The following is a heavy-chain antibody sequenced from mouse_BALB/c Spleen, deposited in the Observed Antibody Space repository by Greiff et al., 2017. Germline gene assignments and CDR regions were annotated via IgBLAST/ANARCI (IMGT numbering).Heavy chain of an antibody. CDR3: ARQYGSGTWFAY. J-gene: IGHJ3*01. V-gene: IGHV5-12-1*01. CDR2: ISSGGGST. CDR1: GFAFSSYD. Sequence: EVQRVESGGGLVKPGGSLKLSCAASGFAFSSYDMSWVRQTPEKRLEWVAYISSGGGSTYYPDTVKGRFTISRDNAKNTLYLQMSSLKSEDTAMYYCARQYGSGTWFAYWGQGTLVTVSA. D-gene: IGHD2-10*02.